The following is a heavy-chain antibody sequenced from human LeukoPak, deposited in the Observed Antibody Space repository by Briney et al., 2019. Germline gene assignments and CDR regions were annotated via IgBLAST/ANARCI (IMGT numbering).Heavy chain of an antibody. CDR3: ARQYYDSSGYYPRDY. D-gene: IGHD3-22*01. Sequence: EASVKVSCKASGGTFSSYAISWVRQAPGQGLEWMGRIIPILGIANYAQKFQGRVTITADKSTSTAYMELSSLRSEDTAVYYCARQYYDSSGYYPRDYWGQGTLVTVSS. CDR1: GGTFSSYA. J-gene: IGHJ4*02. V-gene: IGHV1-69*04. CDR2: IIPILGIA.